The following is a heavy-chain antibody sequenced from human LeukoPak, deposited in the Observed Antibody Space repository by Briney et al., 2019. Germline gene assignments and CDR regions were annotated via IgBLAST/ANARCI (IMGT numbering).Heavy chain of an antibody. D-gene: IGHD2-2*02. CDR3: ARAGWEYCSSTSCYTHFDY. CDR1: GGSISSGDYY. Sequence: SQTLSLTCTVSGGSISSGDYYWSWIRQPPGKGLEWIGYISYSGSTYYNPSLKSRVTISVDTSKNQFSLKLSSVTAADTAVYYCARAGWEYCSSTSCYTHFDYWGQGTLVTVSS. CDR2: ISYSGST. J-gene: IGHJ4*02. V-gene: IGHV4-30-4*08.